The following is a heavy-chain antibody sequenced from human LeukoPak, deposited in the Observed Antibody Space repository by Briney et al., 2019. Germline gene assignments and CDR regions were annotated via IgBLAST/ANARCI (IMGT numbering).Heavy chain of an antibody. J-gene: IGHJ3*02. CDR1: GFTFNIYA. D-gene: IGHD6-6*01. CDR3: ARGRGYSISSDAFDI. CDR2: IWYDGSNK. Sequence: PGGSLRLSCAASGFTFNIYAMTWVRQAPGKGLEWVAVIWYDGSNKYYADSVKGRFTISRDNAKNSLYLQMNSLRAEDTAVYYCARGRGYSISSDAFDIWGQGTMVTVSS. V-gene: IGHV3-33*08.